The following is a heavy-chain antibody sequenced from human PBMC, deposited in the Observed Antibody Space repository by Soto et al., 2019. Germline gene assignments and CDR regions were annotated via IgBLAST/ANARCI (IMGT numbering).Heavy chain of an antibody. V-gene: IGHV2-5*02. CDR2: IYWDDDK. J-gene: IGHJ4*02. CDR3: AHIDPEIVTVGGHGGFDY. D-gene: IGHD5-12*01. Sequence: QITLKESGPTLVRPPQTLTLTCTFSGFSLTSGVGVGWIRQPPGKALEWLALIYWDDDKRYSPSLKNRLTITKDTSKNQAVLTMTNVGPVDTATYFCAHIDPEIVTVGGHGGFDYWGQGTLVTVSS. CDR1: GFSLTSGVG.